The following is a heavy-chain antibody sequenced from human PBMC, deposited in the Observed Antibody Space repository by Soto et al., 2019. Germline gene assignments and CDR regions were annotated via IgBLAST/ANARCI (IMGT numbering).Heavy chain of an antibody. CDR2: VYYSGST. CDR3: ASLRSRIDY. D-gene: IGHD3-10*01. CDR1: GGSISSSSYY. V-gene: IGHV4-39*01. J-gene: IGHJ4*02. Sequence: QLQLQESGPGLVRPSETLSLSCNVSGGSISSSSYYWGWIRQPPGKGLEWIGSVYYSGSTFCNPSLRSRVTISVDTSKNQFSLNLSSVTAGDTAVYYCASLRSRIDYWDQGTLVTVSS.